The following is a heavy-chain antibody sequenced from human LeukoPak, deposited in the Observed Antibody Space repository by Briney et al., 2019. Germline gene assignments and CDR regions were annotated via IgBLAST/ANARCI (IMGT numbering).Heavy chain of an antibody. CDR3: AVYCSGGSCYSGTDSYFDY. J-gene: IGHJ4*02. V-gene: IGHV1-8*01. Sequence: ASVKVSCKASGYTFTSYDINWVRQATGQGLEWMGWMNPNSGNTGYAQKFQGRVTMTRNTSISTAYMELSSLRSEDTAVYYCAVYCSGGSCYSGTDSYFDYWGQETLVTVSS. CDR1: GYTFTSYD. D-gene: IGHD2-15*01. CDR2: MNPNSGNT.